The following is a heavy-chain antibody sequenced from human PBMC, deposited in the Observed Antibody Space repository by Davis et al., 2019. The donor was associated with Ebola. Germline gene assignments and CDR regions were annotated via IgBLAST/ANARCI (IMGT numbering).Heavy chain of an antibody. CDR3: ARAPNYDVLTGTSSYYFDY. CDR2: ISGFNTNT. CDR1: VYTHTSYG. J-gene: IGHJ4*02. D-gene: IGHD3-9*01. V-gene: IGHV1-18*04. Sequence: SVPVSRQSSVYTHTSYGRLWARQAPGLGLEWMGWISGFNTNTNFAQKFQGRVTVSKDTSTNTAYMDLRSLTSDDTAIYYCARAPNYDVLTGTSSYYFDYWGQGTLVTVSS.